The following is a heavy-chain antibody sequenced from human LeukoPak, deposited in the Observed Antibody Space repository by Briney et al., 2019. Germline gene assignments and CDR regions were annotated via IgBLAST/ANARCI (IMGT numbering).Heavy chain of an antibody. V-gene: IGHV3-7*03. D-gene: IGHD3-16*01. J-gene: IGHJ6*02. CDR1: GFTFSSYW. CDR3: ARGGGLDV. Sequence: PGGSLRLSCAASGFTFSSYWTNWARQAPGKGLEWVASINHNGNVNYYVDSVKGRFTISRDNAKNSLYLQMSNLRAEDTAVYFFARGGGLDVWGQGATVTVSS. CDR2: INHNGNVN.